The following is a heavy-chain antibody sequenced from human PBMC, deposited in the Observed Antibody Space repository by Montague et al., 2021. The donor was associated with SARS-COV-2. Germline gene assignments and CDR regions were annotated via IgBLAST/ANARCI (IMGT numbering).Heavy chain of an antibody. CDR3: AKDRAWFGELSSPSY. V-gene: IGHV3-23*01. CDR1: GFTVSSYA. CDR2: ISGSVGSP. Sequence: SLRLSCAASGFTVSSYALSWVRQAPGKGLEWVSAISGSVGSPYYSYSXXVLFTISRDNSKNTLYLQMNSLRAEDTAVYYCAKDRAWFGELSSPSYWGQGTLVTVSS. D-gene: IGHD3-10*01. J-gene: IGHJ4*02.